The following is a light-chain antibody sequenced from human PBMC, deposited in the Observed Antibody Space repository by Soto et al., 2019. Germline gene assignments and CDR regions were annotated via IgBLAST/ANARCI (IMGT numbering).Light chain of an antibody. CDR3: QQYGSSPGT. Sequence: EIVLTQSPGTLSLSPGERATLSCRASQSVSSSYLAWYQQNPGQAPRLLIYGASSRATGIPDRFSGSGSGTDFTLTISGLEPEDFAVYYCQQYGSSPGTFGQGTKLEIK. CDR2: GAS. V-gene: IGKV3-20*01. J-gene: IGKJ2*01. CDR1: QSVSSSY.